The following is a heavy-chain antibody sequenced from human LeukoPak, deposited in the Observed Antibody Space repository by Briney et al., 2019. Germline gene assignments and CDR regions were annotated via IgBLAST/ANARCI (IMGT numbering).Heavy chain of an antibody. D-gene: IGHD3-22*01. CDR1: GGSISSYY. V-gene: IGHV4-59*01. CDR2: IYYSGST. J-gene: IGHJ4*02. CDR3: ARLVGSSGYSDDY. Sequence: SETLSLTCTVSGGSISSYYWSWIRQPPGKGLEWVGYIYYSGSTNYNPSLKSRLTISVDTSKNQFSLKQSSVTAADTAVYYCARLVGSSGYSDDYWGQGTLVTVSS.